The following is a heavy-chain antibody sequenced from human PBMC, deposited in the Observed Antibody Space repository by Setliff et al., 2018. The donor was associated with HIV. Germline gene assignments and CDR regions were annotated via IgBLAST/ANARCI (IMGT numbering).Heavy chain of an antibody. CDR3: CRSGDYYDNSGYYPCDY. V-gene: IGHV3-73*01. Sequence: GGSLRLSCAASGFVFSGSAIHWVRQASGKGLEWVGHIRTKSNIYATTCLASVKGRFTISRDDSKDTAYLQMNNLKTEDTAVYYCCRSGDYYDNSGYYPCDYWGQGTLVTVS. J-gene: IGHJ4*02. CDR2: IRTKSNIYAT. CDR1: GFVFSGSA. D-gene: IGHD3-22*01.